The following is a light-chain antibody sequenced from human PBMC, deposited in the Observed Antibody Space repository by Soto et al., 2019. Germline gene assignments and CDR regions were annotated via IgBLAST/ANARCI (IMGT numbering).Light chain of an antibody. J-gene: IGKJ1*01. CDR2: GAS. CDR3: QHLRT. V-gene: IGKV3-20*01. Sequence: EIVLTQSPGTLSLSPGERATLSCRASQSVSSSYLAWYQQKPGQAPRLLIYGASSRATGIPDRFSGSGSGTDFTLTISRLEPEDFAVYYCQHLRTCGQGTKVEIK. CDR1: QSVSSSY.